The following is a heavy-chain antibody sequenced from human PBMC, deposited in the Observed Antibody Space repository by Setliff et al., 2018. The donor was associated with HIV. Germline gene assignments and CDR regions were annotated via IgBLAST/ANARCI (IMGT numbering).Heavy chain of an antibody. Sequence: ASVKVSCKASGYTFTGYYMHWVRQAPGQGLEWMGRINPNSGGTNYAQKFQGRVTMTRDTSISTAYMELSRLRSDDTAVYYCARPLVVPAAMSEGVAFDIWGQGTMVTVSS. V-gene: IGHV1-2*06. CDR3: ARPLVVPAAMSEGVAFDI. CDR2: INPNSGGT. J-gene: IGHJ3*02. D-gene: IGHD2-2*01. CDR1: GYTFTGYY.